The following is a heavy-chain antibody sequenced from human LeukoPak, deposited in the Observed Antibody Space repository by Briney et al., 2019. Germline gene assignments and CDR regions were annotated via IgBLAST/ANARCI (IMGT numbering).Heavy chain of an antibody. CDR3: AELGITMIGGV. J-gene: IGHJ6*04. CDR2: ISSSGSTI. Sequence: PGGALRLSCAASGFTFSSYEMDWVRQAPGKGLEWVSYISSSGSTIYYADSVKGRFTISRDNAKNSLYLQMNSLRAEDTAVYYCAELGITMIGGVWGKGTTVTISS. V-gene: IGHV3-48*03. CDR1: GFTFSSYE. D-gene: IGHD3-10*02.